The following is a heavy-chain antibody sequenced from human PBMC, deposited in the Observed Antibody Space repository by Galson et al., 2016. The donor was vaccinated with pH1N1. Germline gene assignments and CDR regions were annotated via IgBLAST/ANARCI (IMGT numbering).Heavy chain of an antibody. CDR1: GYSISSGYH. CDR3: ARSYSASSVGSRASDV. Sequence: TLSLTCAVSGYSISSGYHWGWIRQPPGKGLEWIGSISHSGSTYYNPSLKSRVTISVETSKNQFSLKLTSVTAADTAIYYCARSYSASSVGSRASDVWGQGTMVTVSS. J-gene: IGHJ3*01. D-gene: IGHD6-13*01. V-gene: IGHV4-38-2*01. CDR2: ISHSGST.